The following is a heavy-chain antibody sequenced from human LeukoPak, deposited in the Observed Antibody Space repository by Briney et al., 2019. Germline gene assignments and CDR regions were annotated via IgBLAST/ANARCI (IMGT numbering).Heavy chain of an antibody. CDR2: INHSGST. V-gene: IGHV4-30-2*01. D-gene: IGHD3-10*01. J-gene: IGHJ4*02. CDR3: ARSRGGY. Sequence: SQTLSLTCTVCGGSISSGDYSWSWIPRPPGKGLEWIGEINHSGSTNYNPSLKSRVTISVETSKNQCSLKLDSVAAADRAVDYSARSRGGYWGQGTLVTVSS. CDR1: GGSISSGDYS.